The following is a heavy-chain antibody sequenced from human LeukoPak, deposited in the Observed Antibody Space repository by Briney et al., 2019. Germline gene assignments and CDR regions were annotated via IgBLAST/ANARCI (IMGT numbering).Heavy chain of an antibody. V-gene: IGHV3-72*01. CDR3: VRGRSGAFEY. CDR1: GFTFSDYH. CDR2: SRNKVNNYSR. D-gene: IGHD7-27*01. Sequence: GESLRLSCAASGFTFSDYHMDWVRQAPGKGLEWVGRSRNKVNNYSREYAASVKGRFTISRDDSNNLLYLEMNSLKTEDMAVYYCVRGRSGAFEYWGQGTLVTVSS. J-gene: IGHJ4*02.